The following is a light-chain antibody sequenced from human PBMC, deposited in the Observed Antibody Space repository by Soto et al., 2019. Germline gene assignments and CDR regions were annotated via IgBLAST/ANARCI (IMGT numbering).Light chain of an antibody. J-gene: IGLJ2*01. CDR1: SRDIGAYNL. CDR3: SAYTSRSTLV. Sequence: QSVLTQPASASGSPGQSITISCSGTSRDIGAYNLVSWYQQPPGKAPQLLIYEVRNRPSGISYRFSGSKSGTTAYLTISSLLPEDEADYYCSAYTSRSTLVFGGGTKVTVL. V-gene: IGLV2-14*01. CDR2: EVR.